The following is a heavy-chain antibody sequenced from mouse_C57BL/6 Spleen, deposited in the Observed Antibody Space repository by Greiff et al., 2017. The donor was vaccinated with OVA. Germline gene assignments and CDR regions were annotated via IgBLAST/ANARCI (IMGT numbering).Heavy chain of an antibody. D-gene: IGHD2-3*01. J-gene: IGHJ2*01. CDR2: IDPSDSET. CDR3: ARGGDGYYYFDY. V-gene: IGHV1-52*01. CDR1: GYTFTSSW. Sequence: VQLQQPGAELVRPGSSVKLSCKASGYTFTSSWMHWVKQRPIQGLEWIGNIDPSDSETHYNQKFKDKATLTVDKSSSTAYMQLSSLTSEDSAVYYCARGGDGYYYFDYWGQGTTLTVSS.